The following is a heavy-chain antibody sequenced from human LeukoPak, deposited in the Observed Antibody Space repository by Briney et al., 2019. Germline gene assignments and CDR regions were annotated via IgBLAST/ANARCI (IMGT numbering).Heavy chain of an antibody. V-gene: IGHV4-4*07. D-gene: IGHD6-19*01. CDR1: GGSISSYY. CDR2: IYTSGGT. Sequence: PSETLSLTCTVSGGSISSYYWSWIRQPAGKGLEWIGRIYTSGGTNYNPSLKSRVTMSVDTSKNQLSLKLSSVTAADTAVYYCARGPPRRIAVAGTFVDYWGQGTLVTVSS. CDR3: ARGPPRRIAVAGTFVDY. J-gene: IGHJ4*02.